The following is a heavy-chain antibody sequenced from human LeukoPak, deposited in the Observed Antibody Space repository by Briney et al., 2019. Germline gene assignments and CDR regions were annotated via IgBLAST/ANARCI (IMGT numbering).Heavy chain of an antibody. V-gene: IGHV3-30*02. Sequence: GGSLRLSCAASGFTFSTFGMHWVRQAPGGGLEWVAFIQRDESDKWYADSVRGRFTISRDNSKNTAYLQMNSLRPEDTAIYYCTREGDFDYWGQGTLVTVSS. CDR3: TREGDFDY. CDR1: GFTFSTFG. CDR2: IQRDESDK. J-gene: IGHJ4*02. D-gene: IGHD1-26*01.